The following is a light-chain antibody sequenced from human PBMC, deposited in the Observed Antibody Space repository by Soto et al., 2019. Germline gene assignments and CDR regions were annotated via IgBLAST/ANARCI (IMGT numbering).Light chain of an antibody. J-gene: IGKJ3*01. V-gene: IGKV3-20*01. Sequence: EIVLTQSPGTLSLSPGERATLSCRASQSVSSSYLAWYQQKPGQAPRLLIYGASSRATGIPDRFSGSGSGTDVTRTISRLEPEDFAVYYCQQYGSSPSTFGPGTKVDIK. CDR1: QSVSSSY. CDR3: QQYGSSPST. CDR2: GAS.